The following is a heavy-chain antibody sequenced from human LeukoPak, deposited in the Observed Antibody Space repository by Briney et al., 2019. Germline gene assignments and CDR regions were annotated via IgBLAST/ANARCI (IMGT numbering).Heavy chain of an antibody. J-gene: IGHJ4*02. D-gene: IGHD2-15*01. CDR1: GGSISSYY. V-gene: IGHV4-59*08. Sequence: SETLSLTCTVSGGSISSYYWSWIRQPPGKGLEWIGYIYYSGSTNYTPSLKSRVTISVDTSKNQFSLKLSSVTAADTAVYYCARHNVVVAAIDYWGQGTLVTVSS. CDR3: ARHNVVVAAIDY. CDR2: IYYSGST.